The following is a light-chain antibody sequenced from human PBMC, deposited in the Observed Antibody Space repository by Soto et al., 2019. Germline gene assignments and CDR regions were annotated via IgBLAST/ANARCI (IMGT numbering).Light chain of an antibody. J-gene: IGKJ3*01. CDR1: QSVGSY. V-gene: IGKV3-15*01. CDR3: QQYDNLPLT. Sequence: EIVMTQSPATLSVSPGERATLSCRASQSVGSYLAWYQQKPGQAPRLLIFGASSRATGVPARFSGSGSGTEFTLTINSLQSEDFAVYFCQQYDNLPLTFGPGTKVIS. CDR2: GAS.